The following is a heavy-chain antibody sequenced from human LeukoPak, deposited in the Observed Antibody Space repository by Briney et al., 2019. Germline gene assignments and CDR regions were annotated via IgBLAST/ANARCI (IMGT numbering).Heavy chain of an antibody. D-gene: IGHD3-22*01. V-gene: IGHV1-69*05. Sequence: SVKVSCKASGGTFSSYAISWVRQAPGQGLEWMGGNIPIFGTANYAQKFQGRVTITTDESTSTAYMELSSLRSEDTAVYYCARDRPSGYYQYYFDYWGQGTLVTVSS. CDR1: GGTFSSYA. J-gene: IGHJ4*02. CDR3: ARDRPSGYYQYYFDY. CDR2: NIPIFGTA.